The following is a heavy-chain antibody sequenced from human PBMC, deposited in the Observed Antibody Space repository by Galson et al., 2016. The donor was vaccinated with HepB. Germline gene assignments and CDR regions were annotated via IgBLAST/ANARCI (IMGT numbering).Heavy chain of an antibody. D-gene: IGHD7-27*01. CDR3: ARDGLGAFDL. J-gene: IGHJ3*01. Sequence: FLRLSCAASGFTFSRYWMHWVRQAPGKGLVWVSRIKTDGTYADSLEGRFTSTRDNAKNTLYLDINSLRVEDTAIYYCARDGLGAFDLWGQGTMVTVSS. CDR1: GFTFSRYW. CDR2: IKTDG. V-gene: IGHV3-74*01.